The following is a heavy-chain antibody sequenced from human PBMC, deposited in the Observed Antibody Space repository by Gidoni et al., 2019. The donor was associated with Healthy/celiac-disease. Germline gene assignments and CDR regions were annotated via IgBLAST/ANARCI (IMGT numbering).Heavy chain of an antibody. D-gene: IGHD6-19*01. CDR3: TRRIAVAGTGYYYMDV. CDR1: GFTFSNAW. Sequence: EVQLVESGGGLVKPGGSLRLSCAASGFTFSNAWMSWVRQAPGKGLEWVGRIKSKTDGGTTDYAAPVKGRFTISRDDSKNTLYLQMNSLKTEDTAVYYCTRRIAVAGTGYYYMDVWGKGTTVTVSS. J-gene: IGHJ6*03. CDR2: IKSKTDGGTT. V-gene: IGHV3-15*01.